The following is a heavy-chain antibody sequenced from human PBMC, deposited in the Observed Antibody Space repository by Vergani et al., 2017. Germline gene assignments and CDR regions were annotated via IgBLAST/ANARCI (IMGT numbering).Heavy chain of an antibody. Sequence: EMQLLESGGGLVQPGGSLRLSCAASGFTFSTYNMNWVRQAPGKGLEWISYVSSSSSTIYYADSVKGRFTISRDNAKNSLFLQMNSLRDEDTAVYYCARELGWELQAFDVWGQGTVVTVSS. CDR2: VSSSSSTI. CDR3: ARELGWELQAFDV. V-gene: IGHV3-48*02. J-gene: IGHJ3*01. CDR1: GFTFSTYN. D-gene: IGHD1-7*01.